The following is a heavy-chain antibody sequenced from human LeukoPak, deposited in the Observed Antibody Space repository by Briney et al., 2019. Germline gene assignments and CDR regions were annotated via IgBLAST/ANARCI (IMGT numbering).Heavy chain of an antibody. CDR3: ASEYSKNWFFFDY. J-gene: IGHJ4*02. D-gene: IGHD5-12*01. CDR1: GFTFTRYA. V-gene: IGHV3-30-3*01. Sequence: GGSLRLSCAASGFTFTRYAMHWVRQAPGKGLEWVAVISDDGSNKDYADSVKGRLSISRDNSNNTVYLQMNSLRAEDTAVYYCASEYSKNWFFFDYWGQGILVTVSS. CDR2: ISDDGSNK.